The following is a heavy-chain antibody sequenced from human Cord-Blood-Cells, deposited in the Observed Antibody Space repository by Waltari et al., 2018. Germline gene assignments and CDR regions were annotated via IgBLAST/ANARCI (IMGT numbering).Heavy chain of an antibody. CDR3: ARKATGVQFDY. CDR2: LYYSGST. V-gene: IGHV4-39*01. D-gene: IGHD7-27*01. Sequence: QLQLQESGPGLVKPSETLSLTCTVSGGSISSSSYYWGWIRQPPGKGLEWIGSLYYSGSTYYNPSLKSRVTISVDTSKNQFSLKLSSVTAADTAVYYCARKATGVQFDYWGQGTLVTVSS. J-gene: IGHJ4*02. CDR1: GGSISSSSYY.